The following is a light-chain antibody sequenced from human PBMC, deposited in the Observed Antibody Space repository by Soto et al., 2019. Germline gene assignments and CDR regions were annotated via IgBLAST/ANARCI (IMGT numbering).Light chain of an antibody. Sequence: QPASVSGSPGQSITISCTGTSSDVGGYNYVSWYQQHPGKAPKLMIYDVSNRPSGVSNRFSGSKSGNTASLTISGLQAEDEADYYCSSYTSSSTLVFGTGTKVTVL. J-gene: IGLJ1*01. V-gene: IGLV2-14*01. CDR1: SSDVGGYNY. CDR2: DVS. CDR3: SSYTSSSTLV.